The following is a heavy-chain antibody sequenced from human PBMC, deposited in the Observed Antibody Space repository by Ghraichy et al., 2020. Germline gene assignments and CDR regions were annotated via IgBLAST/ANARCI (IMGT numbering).Heavy chain of an antibody. Sequence: GGSLRLSCGGSRFDLNTYRMHSLSQASGKGLDWIKNISSTSSFVFYADSVKGRFFISRDNAKNSLYLQMNSLRADDTAVYYCARELGQLVRRVGFEYWGQVSLIPVPS. CDR3: ARELGQLVRRVGFEY. V-gene: IGHV3-21*01. CDR1: RFDLNTYR. CDR2: ISSTSSFV. D-gene: IGHD6-6*01. J-gene: IGHJ4*02.